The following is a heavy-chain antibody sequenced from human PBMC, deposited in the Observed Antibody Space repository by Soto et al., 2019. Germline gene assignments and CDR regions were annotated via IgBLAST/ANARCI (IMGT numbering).Heavy chain of an antibody. Sequence: DVQLLESGGGLVQPGGSLRLSCAASGFTFSSYAMGWVRQGPGKGLEWVAVVSIGGSTQYADSGRGRFTISSDNSKNSLSLQMHSLTAEDTAVYFCAKSRGAGGHFDYWGQGALVTVSS. CDR3: AKSRGAGGHFDY. CDR1: GFTFSSYA. D-gene: IGHD1-26*01. V-gene: IGHV3-23*01. CDR2: VSIGGST. J-gene: IGHJ4*02.